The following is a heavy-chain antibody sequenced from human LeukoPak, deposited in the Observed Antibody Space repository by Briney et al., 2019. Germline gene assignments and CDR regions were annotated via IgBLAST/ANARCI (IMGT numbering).Heavy chain of an antibody. J-gene: IGHJ5*02. Sequence: ASVTVSCKSSVYTFTSYYMHWVRQAPGQGLEWMGIINPSGGSTSYAQKFQGRVTMTRDTSTSTVYMELSSLRSEDTAVYYCARQGGYSSSSWWFDPWGQGTLVTVSS. V-gene: IGHV1-46*01. CDR1: VYTFTSYY. CDR2: INPSGGST. D-gene: IGHD6-13*01. CDR3: ARQGGYSSSSWWFDP.